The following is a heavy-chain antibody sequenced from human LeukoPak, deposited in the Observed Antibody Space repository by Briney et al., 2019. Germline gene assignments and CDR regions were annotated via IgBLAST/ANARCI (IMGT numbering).Heavy chain of an antibody. CDR1: GYSFTNYW. CDR2: VLPGDSDT. D-gene: IGHD1-14*01. CDR3: VRLVTNHQYYFDY. V-gene: IGHV5-51*01. Sequence: PGESLKISCKGSGYSFTNYWIGGVRTMPGKGLESMGIVLPGDSDTRYSPSFQGQVTISADKSISTAYLQWSRLKASDTAVYYCVRLVTNHQYYFDYWGQGTLVTVSS. J-gene: IGHJ4*02.